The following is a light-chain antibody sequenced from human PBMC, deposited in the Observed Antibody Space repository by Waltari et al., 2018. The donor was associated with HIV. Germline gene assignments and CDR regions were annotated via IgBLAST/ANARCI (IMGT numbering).Light chain of an antibody. J-gene: IGKJ1*01. CDR1: QSISGTY. Sequence: EIVLTQSPGTLSLSPGETAPLPCRASQSISGTYLAWYQQKPGQAPRLLIYGASSRATDIPDRFSGSGSGTDFTLTISTLEPEDIAVYYCQQYESSPWTFGQGTRVEMK. V-gene: IGKV3-20*01. CDR2: GAS. CDR3: QQYESSPWT.